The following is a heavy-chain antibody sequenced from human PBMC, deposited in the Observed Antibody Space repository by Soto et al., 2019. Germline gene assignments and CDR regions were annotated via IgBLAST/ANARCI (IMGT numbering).Heavy chain of an antibody. CDR1: GFTFSSYG. D-gene: IGHD3-10*01. CDR2: ISYDGSNK. Sequence: GGSLRLSCAASGFTFSSYGMHWVRQAPGKGLEWVAVISYDGSNKYYADSVKGRFTISRDNSKNTLYLQMNSLRAEDTAVYYCAKDAREWFPDYYGSGSFDYWGQGTLVTVSS. J-gene: IGHJ4*02. V-gene: IGHV3-30*18. CDR3: AKDAREWFPDYYGSGSFDY.